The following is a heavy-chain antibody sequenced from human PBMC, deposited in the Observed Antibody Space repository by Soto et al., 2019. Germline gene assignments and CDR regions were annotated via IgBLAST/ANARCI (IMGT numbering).Heavy chain of an antibody. CDR1: GFTFSSYN. V-gene: IGHV3-21*01. J-gene: IGHJ4*02. CDR2: ISGSSRYI. Sequence: GVSLRLSCAASGFTFSSYNMNWVRQAPGKGLEWVSSISGSSRYIYYADSVKGRFTISRDNAKNSLYLQMNSLRAEDTAVYYCARDPITPLTADTVVANWGQGTLVTVSS. CDR3: ARDPITPLTADTVVAN. D-gene: IGHD4-17*01.